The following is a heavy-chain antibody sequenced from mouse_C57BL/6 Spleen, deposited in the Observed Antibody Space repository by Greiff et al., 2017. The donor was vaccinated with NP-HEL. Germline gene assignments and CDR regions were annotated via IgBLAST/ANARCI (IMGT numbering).Heavy chain of an antibody. Sequence: EVKLEESGPGLVKPSQSLSLTCSVTGYSITSGYYWNWIRQFPGNKLEWMGYISYDGSNNYNPSLKNRISITRDTSKNQFFLKLNSVTTEDTATYYCARDHNGFDYWGQGTTLTVSS. CDR2: ISYDGSN. V-gene: IGHV3-6*01. CDR3: ARDHNGFDY. CDR1: GYSITSGYY. J-gene: IGHJ2*01. D-gene: IGHD1-1*01.